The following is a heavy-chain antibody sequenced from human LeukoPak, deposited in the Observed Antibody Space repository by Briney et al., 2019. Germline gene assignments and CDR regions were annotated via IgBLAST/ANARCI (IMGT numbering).Heavy chain of an antibody. J-gene: IGHJ4*02. CDR2: INPSGGST. CDR3: ARGGKGTHTVRHRLTQEFDY. V-gene: IGHV1-46*01. D-gene: IGHD4-17*01. CDR1: GYTFTSYG. Sequence: GASVKVSCKASGYTFTSYGISWVRQAPGQGLEWMGIINPSGGSTSYAQKFQGRVTMTRDMSTSTVYMELSSLRSEDTAVYYCARGGKGTHTVRHRLTQEFDYWGQGTLVTVSS.